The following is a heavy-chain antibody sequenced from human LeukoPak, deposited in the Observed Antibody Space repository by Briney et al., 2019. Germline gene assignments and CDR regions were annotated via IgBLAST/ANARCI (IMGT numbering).Heavy chain of an antibody. J-gene: IGHJ4*02. CDR2: ISRTGTTV. CDR3: ATQSQKYSGSGPFDY. V-gene: IGHV3-48*02. CDR1: GFAFSSSD. D-gene: IGHD3-10*01. Sequence: GGSLRLSCAASGFAFSSSDMNWVRQAPGKGLEWVSYISRTGTTVYYADSVKGRFTISRDKAKNSLYLQVNSPRDEDTAVYYCATQSQKYSGSGPFDYWGQGTPVTVSS.